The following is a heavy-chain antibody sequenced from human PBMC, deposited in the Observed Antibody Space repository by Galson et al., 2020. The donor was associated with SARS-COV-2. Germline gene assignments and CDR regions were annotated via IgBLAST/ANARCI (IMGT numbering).Heavy chain of an antibody. Sequence: GGSLRLSCAASGFTFSSYSMNWVRQAPGKGLEWVSSISTSSSYIYYADSVKGRFTISRDNAKNSLYLQMNSLRAEDTAVYYCARGELLVRSLFDYWGQGTLVTVSS. D-gene: IGHD1-26*01. CDR1: GFTFSSYS. CDR2: ISTSSSYI. V-gene: IGHV3-21*01. J-gene: IGHJ4*02. CDR3: ARGELLVRSLFDY.